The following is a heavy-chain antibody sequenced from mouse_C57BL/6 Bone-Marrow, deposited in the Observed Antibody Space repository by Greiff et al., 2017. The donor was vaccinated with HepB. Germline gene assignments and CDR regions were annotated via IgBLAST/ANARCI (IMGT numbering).Heavy chain of an antibody. Sequence: QVQLQQPGAELVRPGTSVKLSCKASGYTFTSYWMHWVKQRPGQGLEWIGVIDPSDSYTNYNQKFKGKATLTVDTSSSTAYMQLSSLTSEDSAVYYCAREGATAGSSYFDYWGQGTTLTVSS. D-gene: IGHD1-1*01. CDR3: AREGATAGSSYFDY. CDR1: GYTFTSYW. CDR2: IDPSDSYT. V-gene: IGHV1-59*01. J-gene: IGHJ2*01.